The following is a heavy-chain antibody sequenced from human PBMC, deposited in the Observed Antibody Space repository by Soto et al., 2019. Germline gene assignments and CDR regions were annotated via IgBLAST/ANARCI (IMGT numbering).Heavy chain of an antibody. V-gene: IGHV3-23*01. CDR1: GFIFNAYA. CDR2: IGGSGGNT. D-gene: IGHD4-4*01. Sequence: EVQLLESGGGLVQPGGSLRLSCAASGFIFNAYAMTWVRQAPGKGLEWVAAIGGSGGNTYYAASVKGRFTISRDNSKDTVDLEMNRLRVDDTAVYVWARVSFDYINSDDHWGQGILVTVS. CDR3: ARVSFDYINSDDH. J-gene: IGHJ4*02.